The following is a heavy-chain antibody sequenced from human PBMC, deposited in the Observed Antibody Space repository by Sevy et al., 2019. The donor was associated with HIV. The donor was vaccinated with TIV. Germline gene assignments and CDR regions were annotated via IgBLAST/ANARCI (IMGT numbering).Heavy chain of an antibody. Sequence: GGSLRLSCAASGFMISSYEMNWVRQAPGKGLEWILYISSSSSTIYYADSVKGRFTISRDNAKNSLYLQMNSLRTDDTAVYYCARDLPPSATTVAHCDYWGPGTLVTVSS. CDR2: ISSSSSTI. J-gene: IGHJ4*02. V-gene: IGHV3-48*03. CDR1: GFMISSYE. D-gene: IGHD4-17*01. CDR3: ARDLPPSATTVAHCDY.